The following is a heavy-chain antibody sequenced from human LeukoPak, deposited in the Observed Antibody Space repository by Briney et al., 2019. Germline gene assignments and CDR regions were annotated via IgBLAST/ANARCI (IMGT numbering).Heavy chain of an antibody. CDR1: GYTFISYW. V-gene: IGHV5-51*01. Sequence: GESLKISCKGSGYTFISYWIGWVRQMPGAGLEWMGIIYPSDSDTRYSPSFQGQVTISADKSISTAYLQWSSLKASDSAMYYCARRYGSALYGVFDYWGQGTLVIVSS. J-gene: IGHJ4*02. CDR3: ARRYGSALYGVFDY. CDR2: IYPSDSDT. D-gene: IGHD6-19*01.